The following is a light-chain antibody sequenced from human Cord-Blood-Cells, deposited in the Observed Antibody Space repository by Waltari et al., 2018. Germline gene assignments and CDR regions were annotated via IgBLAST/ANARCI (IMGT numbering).Light chain of an antibody. V-gene: IGKV1-5*01. CDR3: QQYNSYPAT. J-gene: IGKJ1*01. Sequence: DIQMTQSPSTLSASVGDRVTITCRASQSISSWLAWYQQKPGKAPKLLIYDASSLESGVPSRFSGSESGTEFTLTISSLQPDDFATYYCQQYNSYPATFGQGTKVEIK. CDR1: QSISSW. CDR2: DAS.